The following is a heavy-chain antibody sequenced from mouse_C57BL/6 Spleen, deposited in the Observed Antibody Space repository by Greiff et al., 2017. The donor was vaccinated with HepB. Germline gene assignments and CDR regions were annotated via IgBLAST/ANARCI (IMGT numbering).Heavy chain of an antibody. CDR3: TPHGSSFSWFAY. Sequence: SGAELVRPGASVKLSCTASGFNIKDYYMHWVKQRPEQGLEWIGRIDPEDGDTEYAPKFQGKATMTADTSSNTAYLQLSSLTSEDTAVYYCTPHGSSFSWFAYWGQGTLVTVSA. V-gene: IGHV14-1*01. CDR2: IDPEDGDT. CDR1: GFNIKDYY. J-gene: IGHJ3*01. D-gene: IGHD1-1*01.